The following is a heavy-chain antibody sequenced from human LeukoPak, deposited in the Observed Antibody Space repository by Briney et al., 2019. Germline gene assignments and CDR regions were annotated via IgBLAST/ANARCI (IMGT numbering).Heavy chain of an antibody. Sequence: GRSLRLSCAASGFTFDDYAMHWVRQAPGKGLEWVSGISWNSGSIGYADSVKGRITISRDNAKNSLYLQMNSLRAEDTALYYCAKDIARYCSSTSCYGLGYWGQGTLVTVSS. CDR2: ISWNSGSI. D-gene: IGHD2-2*01. CDR3: AKDIARYCSSTSCYGLGY. J-gene: IGHJ4*02. V-gene: IGHV3-9*01. CDR1: GFTFDDYA.